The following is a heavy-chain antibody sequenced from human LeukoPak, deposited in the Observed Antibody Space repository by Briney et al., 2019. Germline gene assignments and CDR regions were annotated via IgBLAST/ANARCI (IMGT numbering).Heavy chain of an antibody. Sequence: GASVKVSCKASGYTFTSYGISWVRQAPGQGLEWMGGIIPIFGTANYAEKFQGRVTITADESTSTAYMELSSLRSDDTAVYYCARGWLAETTVVTPYNYWGQGTLVTVSS. J-gene: IGHJ4*02. D-gene: IGHD4-23*01. CDR2: IIPIFGTA. CDR1: GYTFTSYG. V-gene: IGHV1-69*13. CDR3: ARGWLAETTVVTPYNY.